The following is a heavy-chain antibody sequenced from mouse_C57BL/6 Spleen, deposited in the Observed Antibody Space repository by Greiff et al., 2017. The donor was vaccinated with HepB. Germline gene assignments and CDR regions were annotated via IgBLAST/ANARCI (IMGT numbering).Heavy chain of an antibody. V-gene: IGHV1-72*01. Sequence: QVQLKQPGAELVKPGASVKLSCKASGYTFTSYWMHWVKQRPGRGLEWIGRIDPNSGGTKYNEKFKSKATLTVDKPSSTAYMQLSSLTSEDSAVYYCARVYYYGSSYHFDVWGTGTTVTVSS. CDR2: IDPNSGGT. J-gene: IGHJ1*03. D-gene: IGHD1-1*01. CDR1: GYTFTSYW. CDR3: ARVYYYGSSYHFDV.